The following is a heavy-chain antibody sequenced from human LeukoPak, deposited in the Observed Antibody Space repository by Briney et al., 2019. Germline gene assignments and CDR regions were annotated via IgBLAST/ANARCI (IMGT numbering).Heavy chain of an antibody. Sequence: PSETLSLTCTVSGGSISSYYWSWIRQPAGKGLVWIGEINHSGSTNYNPSLKSRVTISVDTSKNQFSLKLSSVTAADTAVYFCARVGYSYVINDWSRTGLGAYPTKYYYHMDVWGKGTTVTVSS. CDR3: ARVGYSYVINDWSRTGLGAYPTKYYYHMDV. J-gene: IGHJ6*03. V-gene: IGHV4-34*01. D-gene: IGHD5-18*01. CDR2: INHSGST. CDR1: GGSISSYY.